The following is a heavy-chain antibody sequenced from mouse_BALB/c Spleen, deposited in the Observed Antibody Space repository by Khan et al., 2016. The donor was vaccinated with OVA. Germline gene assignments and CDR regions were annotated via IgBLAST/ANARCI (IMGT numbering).Heavy chain of an antibody. D-gene: IGHD1-1*01. Sequence: QVQLKESGAELAKPGASVKMSCKASGYNFTNYWMHWVKQRPGQGLEWIGYINPSTDYTEYNQKFKDKASLTADKSSSTAYMQLTSLTSEDSALYYCVNHGSSSAWFTYWGQGTLVTVSA. CDR3: VNHGSSSAWFTY. CDR1: GYNFTNYW. J-gene: IGHJ3*01. V-gene: IGHV1-7*01. CDR2: INPSTDYT.